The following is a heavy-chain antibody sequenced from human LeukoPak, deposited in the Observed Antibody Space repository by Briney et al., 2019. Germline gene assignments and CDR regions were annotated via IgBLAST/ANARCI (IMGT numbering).Heavy chain of an antibody. CDR1: GFMFSTSG. Sequence: GGSLRLSCAASGFMFSTSGMTWVGQPPGRGLEWVSTINDIGADTYYADSVRGRFTISRDNSKNTLYLEMNSLRVEDTAVYYCAKGAYYDLWSQGTLVTVSS. CDR2: INDIGADT. D-gene: IGHD3-22*01. V-gene: IGHV3-23*01. J-gene: IGHJ4*02. CDR3: AKGAYYDL.